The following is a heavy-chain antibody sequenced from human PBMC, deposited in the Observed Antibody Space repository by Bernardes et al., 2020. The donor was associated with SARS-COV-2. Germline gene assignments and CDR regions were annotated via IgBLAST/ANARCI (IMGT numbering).Heavy chain of an antibody. CDR1: GYTFTDYY. V-gene: IGHV1-2*02. D-gene: IGHD5-18*01. J-gene: IGHJ4*02. CDR3: ARDTAMVGYYFDY. CDR2: INPKSGGT. Sequence: VKVSCKASGYTFTDYYMHWVRQAPGQGLEWMGWINPKSGGTNYAQQFQGRVTMTRDTSITTAYMELSRLRSDDTAVYFCARDTAMVGYYFDYWGQGSLVTVSS.